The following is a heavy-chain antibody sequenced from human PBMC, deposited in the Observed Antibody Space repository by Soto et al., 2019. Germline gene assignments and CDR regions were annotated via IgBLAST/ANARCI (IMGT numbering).Heavy chain of an antibody. Sequence: QVQLVESGGGVVQPGRSLRLSCAASGFTFSSYAMHWVRQAPGKGLEWVAVISYDGSNKYYADSVKGRFTISRDNSKNTLYLQMNSLRAEDTAVYYCARDLGSGWFDYFDYWGQGTLVTVSS. CDR3: ARDLGSGWFDYFDY. CDR1: GFTFSSYA. CDR2: ISYDGSNK. J-gene: IGHJ4*02. D-gene: IGHD6-19*01. V-gene: IGHV3-30-3*01.